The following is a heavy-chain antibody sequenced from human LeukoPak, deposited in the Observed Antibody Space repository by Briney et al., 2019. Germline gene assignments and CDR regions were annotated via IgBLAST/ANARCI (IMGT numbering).Heavy chain of an antibody. Sequence: SETLSLTCTVSGGSISSSSYYWGWIRQPPGKGLEWLGSIYYSGSTYYNPSLKSRVTISVDTSKNQFSLKLSSVTAADTAVYYCARPEIVVVPAAMPGWFDPWGQGTLVTVSS. CDR3: ARPEIVVVPAAMPGWFDP. CDR2: IYYSGST. CDR1: GGSISSSSYY. V-gene: IGHV4-39*01. J-gene: IGHJ5*02. D-gene: IGHD2-2*01.